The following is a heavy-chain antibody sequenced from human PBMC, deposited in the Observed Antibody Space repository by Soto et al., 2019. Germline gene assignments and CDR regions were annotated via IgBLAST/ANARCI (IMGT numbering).Heavy chain of an antibody. CDR2: IGTAGDP. D-gene: IGHD3-16*02. J-gene: IGHJ6*02. Sequence: GGSLRLSCAASGFTFNSYDMYWIRQATGKGMKWVSVIGTAGDPYNLVSVKRRFTIWRENAKNALYLQMNRLTAGDTAVYCCASALSGYYGMDVWPQGSTVTVSS. V-gene: IGHV3-13*05. CDR1: GFTFNSYD. CDR3: ASALSGYYGMDV.